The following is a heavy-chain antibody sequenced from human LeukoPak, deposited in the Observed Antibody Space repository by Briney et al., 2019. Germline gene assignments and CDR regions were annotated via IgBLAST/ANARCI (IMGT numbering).Heavy chain of an antibody. Sequence: PGGSLRLSCAASGFTFDDYGMSWVRQAPGKGLEWVSGITWNGDSPGYADSVKGRFTISRDNAKNSLYLQMNSLRAEDTALYHCARWSSIKVGATENYWGQGTLVTVSS. J-gene: IGHJ4*02. V-gene: IGHV3-20*01. CDR3: ARWSSIKVGATENY. CDR1: GFTFDDYG. D-gene: IGHD1-26*01. CDR2: ITWNGDSP.